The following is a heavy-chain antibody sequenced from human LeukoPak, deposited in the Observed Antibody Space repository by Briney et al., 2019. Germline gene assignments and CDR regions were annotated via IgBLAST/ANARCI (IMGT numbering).Heavy chain of an antibody. Sequence: SETLSLTCTVSGGSISSYYWSWIRQPPGRGLEWIGSIYYSGSTYFNPSLKSRVTISIDTSLKLSSVTAADTAVYYCARNYGGSTMKAFDIWGLGTVVTVSS. CDR3: ARNYGGSTMKAFDI. V-gene: IGHV4-39*06. D-gene: IGHD4-23*01. J-gene: IGHJ3*02. CDR2: IYYSGST. CDR1: GGSISSYY.